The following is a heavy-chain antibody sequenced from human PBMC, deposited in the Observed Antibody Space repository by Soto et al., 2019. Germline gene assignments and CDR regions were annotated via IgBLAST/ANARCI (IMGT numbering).Heavy chain of an antibody. CDR1: GDSIGTYN. CDR2: IYSNGGT. J-gene: IGHJ6*02. D-gene: IGHD1-26*01. V-gene: IGHV4-59*08. Sequence: QVQLQASGPGLVKPSDTLSLTCTVSGDSIGTYNWGWIRQPPGKRLEWIGYIYSNGGTSYNPALKSTDTISADTSTKQLSLRLSSVAAADTAVYYCVRQGIGALHGLVDVWGQGTTVTVS. CDR3: VRQGIGALHGLVDV.